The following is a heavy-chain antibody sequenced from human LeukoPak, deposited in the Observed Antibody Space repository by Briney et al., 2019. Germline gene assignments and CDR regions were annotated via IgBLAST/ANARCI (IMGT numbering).Heavy chain of an antibody. V-gene: IGHV4-39*01. Sequence: PSETLTLPCTVSGDSKSSSSFYWGWIRQPPGKGLEWIGTIYYSGSTYYNPSLQSRVTISVDTSTNQFSLKLSSVTAADTAVYYCASLGRSDGGRNGAHYRGQGTMVTVSS. CDR1: GDSKSSSSFY. CDR3: ASLGRSDGGRNGAHY. J-gene: IGHJ4*03. CDR2: IYYSGST. D-gene: IGHD2-8*01.